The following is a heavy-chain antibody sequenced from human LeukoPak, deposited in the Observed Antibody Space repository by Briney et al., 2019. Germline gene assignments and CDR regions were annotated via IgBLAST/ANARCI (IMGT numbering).Heavy chain of an antibody. CDR1: GFTFSNGW. D-gene: IGHD2-2*02. CDR3: TSNLYCSTSSCYTLDN. CDR2: IKSKSERGAT. J-gene: IGHJ4*02. Sequence: TTGGSLRLSCAASGFTFSNGWMSWVRQAPGKGLEWVGRIKSKSERGATDYAAPVKGRFTISRDGSTNTVYLHMNSLKTEDTAVYFCTSNLYCSTSSCYTLDNWGQGTLVAVSP. V-gene: IGHV3-15*01.